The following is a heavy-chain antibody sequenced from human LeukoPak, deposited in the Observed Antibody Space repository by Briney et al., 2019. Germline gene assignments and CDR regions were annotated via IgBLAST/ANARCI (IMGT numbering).Heavy chain of an antibody. V-gene: IGHV4-4*07. CDR3: ARDSPRDYYDSSGYYYYAFDI. D-gene: IGHD3-22*01. J-gene: IGHJ3*02. CDR1: GGSISSYY. CDR2: IYTSART. Sequence: SETLSLTCTVSGGSISSYYWSWIRQPAGKGLEWIGRIYTSARTNYNPSLKSRVTMSVDTSKNQFSLKLSSVTAADTAVYYCARDSPRDYYDSSGYYYYAFDIWGQGTMVTVSS.